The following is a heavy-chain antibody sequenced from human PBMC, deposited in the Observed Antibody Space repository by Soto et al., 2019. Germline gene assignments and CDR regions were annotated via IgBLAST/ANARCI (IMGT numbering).Heavy chain of an antibody. J-gene: IGHJ4*01. D-gene: IGHD3-22*01. CDR3: TTLRRFDSSGYHYPTREY. V-gene: IGHV3-15*07. Sequence: GGSLSLSCAASGFTFSNAWMNWVRQAPGKGLEWVGRIKSKADGETTDYAAPVKGRFSISRDDSESTLYLEMISLRSEDTAVYYCTTLRRFDSSGYHYPTREYWGHGTLVNVSS. CDR2: IKSKADGETT. CDR1: GFTFSNAW.